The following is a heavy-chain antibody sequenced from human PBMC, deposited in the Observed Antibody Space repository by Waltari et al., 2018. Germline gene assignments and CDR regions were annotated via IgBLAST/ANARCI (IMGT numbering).Heavy chain of an antibody. Sequence: QVQLQESGPGLVKPSETLSLTCTVSGGSISSHYWSWIRQPPGKGLEWIGYIYYSGSTNYNPSLKSRVTISVDTAKNQFSLKLSSVTAADTAVYYCARVDGITIFGVVNWGQGTLVTVSS. D-gene: IGHD3-3*01. CDR3: ARVDGITIFGVVN. CDR1: GGSISSHY. V-gene: IGHV4-59*11. CDR2: IYYSGST. J-gene: IGHJ4*02.